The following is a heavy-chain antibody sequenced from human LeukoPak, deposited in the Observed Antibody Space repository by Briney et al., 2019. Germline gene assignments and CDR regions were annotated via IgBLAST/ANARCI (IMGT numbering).Heavy chain of an antibody. V-gene: IGHV1-69*01. J-gene: IGHJ5*02. CDR2: IIPIFGTA. Sequence: SVKVSCKASGGTFSSYAISWVRQAPGQGLEWMGGIIPIFGTANYAQRFQGRVTITADESTSTAYMELSSLRSEDTAVYYCAREGRRFGELYYNWFDPWGQGTLVTVSS. CDR1: GGTFSSYA. CDR3: AREGRRFGELYYNWFDP. D-gene: IGHD3-10*01.